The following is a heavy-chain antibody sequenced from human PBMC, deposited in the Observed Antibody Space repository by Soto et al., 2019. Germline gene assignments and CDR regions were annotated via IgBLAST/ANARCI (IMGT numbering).Heavy chain of an antibody. J-gene: IGHJ3*02. CDR2: IIPMIGAT. Sequence: QVQLVQSGSEVKKPGSSVKVSCKASGGTFSDFTLSWLRQAPGRGLEWMGGIIPMIGATDNAQKLKGRLTITADKSTGTVYMELNSLRSDDTAVYYCARYWSAGTLYGAFDIWGQGTEVTVSP. D-gene: IGHD2-15*01. CDR1: GGTFSDFT. CDR3: ARYWSAGTLYGAFDI. V-gene: IGHV1-69*06.